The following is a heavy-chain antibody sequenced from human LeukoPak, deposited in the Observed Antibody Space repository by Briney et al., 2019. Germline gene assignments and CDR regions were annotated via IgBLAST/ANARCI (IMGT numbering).Heavy chain of an antibody. CDR3: AKDSLLWFGELKGPLDY. D-gene: IGHD3-10*01. J-gene: IGHJ4*02. CDR2: INGSGGST. Sequence: GGSLRLSCAASGFTFSSYAMSWVRQAPGKGLEWVSAINGSGGSTYYVDSVKGRFTISRDNSKNTLYLQMNSLRAEDTAVYYCAKDSLLWFGELKGPLDYWGQGTLVTVSS. V-gene: IGHV3-23*01. CDR1: GFTFSSYA.